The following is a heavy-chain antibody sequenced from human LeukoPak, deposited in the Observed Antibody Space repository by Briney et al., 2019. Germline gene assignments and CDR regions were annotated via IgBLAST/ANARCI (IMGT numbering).Heavy chain of an antibody. V-gene: IGHV4-4*07. CDR2: IYTSGST. J-gene: IGHJ4*02. CDR3: ARAPRYSGYDVEGIFDY. Sequence: SETLSLTCTVSGGSISSYYWSWIRQPAGKGLEWIGRIYTSGSTNYNPSLKSRVTMSVDTSKNQFSLKLSSVTAADTAVYYCARAPRYSGYDVEGIFDYWGQGTLVTVSS. D-gene: IGHD5-12*01. CDR1: GGSISSYY.